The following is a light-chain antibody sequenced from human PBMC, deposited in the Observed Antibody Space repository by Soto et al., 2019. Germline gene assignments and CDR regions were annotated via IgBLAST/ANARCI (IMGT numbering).Light chain of an antibody. CDR1: QSVSSSY. CDR2: GAS. CDR3: QQYGSSPRGT. V-gene: IGKV3-20*01. J-gene: IGKJ2*02. Sequence: EIVLTQSPGTLSLSPGERATLSCRASQSVSSSYLAWYQQKPGQAPRLLIYGASSRATGIPDRISGSGSGTDFTLTISRLEPEEFAVYYCQQYGSSPRGTFGQGTKLEIK.